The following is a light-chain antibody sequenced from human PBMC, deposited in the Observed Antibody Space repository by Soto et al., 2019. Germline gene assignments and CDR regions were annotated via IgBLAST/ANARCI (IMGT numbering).Light chain of an antibody. V-gene: IGKV4-1*01. CDR3: QQYSTSPRT. Sequence: DIVLTQSPDSLTASLGERATVTCKSSHSLLSPSNSKNYLAWYQQKVGHPPKLLIYWASTSHSGVTDRFRGSGSGTDFTLTIDNLQPEDVAVYYCQQYSTSPRTFGRGTKVEI. CDR1: HSLLSPSNSKNY. J-gene: IGKJ4*02. CDR2: WAS.